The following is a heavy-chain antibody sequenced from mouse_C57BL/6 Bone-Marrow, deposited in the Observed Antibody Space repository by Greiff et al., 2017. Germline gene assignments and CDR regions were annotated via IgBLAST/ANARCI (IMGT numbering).Heavy chain of an antibody. D-gene: IGHD3-3*01. CDR1: GYAFTNYL. CDR2: INPGSGGT. CDR3: ARRRKGWDYFDY. V-gene: IGHV1-54*01. J-gene: IGHJ2*01. Sequence: QVQLQQSGAELVRPGTSVKVSCKASGYAFTNYLIEWVKQRPGQGLEWIGVINPGSGGTNYNEKFKGKATLTADKSSSTAYMQLSSLTSEDSAVYFCARRRKGWDYFDYWGQGTTLTVSS.